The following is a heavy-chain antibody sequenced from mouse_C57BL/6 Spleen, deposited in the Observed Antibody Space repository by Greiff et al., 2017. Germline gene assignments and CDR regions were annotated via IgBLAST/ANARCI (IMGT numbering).Heavy chain of an antibody. Sequence: QVQLQQSGAELVRPGASVTLSCKASGYTFTDYEMHWVKQTPVHGLEWIGAIDPETGGTAYNQKFKGKAILTADKSSSTAYMERRSLTSEDSAVYYCTRPYYGSSYVGDYYAMDYWGQGTSVTVSS. J-gene: IGHJ4*01. D-gene: IGHD1-1*01. CDR1: GYTFTDYE. CDR2: IDPETGGT. CDR3: TRPYYGSSYVGDYYAMDY. V-gene: IGHV1-15*01.